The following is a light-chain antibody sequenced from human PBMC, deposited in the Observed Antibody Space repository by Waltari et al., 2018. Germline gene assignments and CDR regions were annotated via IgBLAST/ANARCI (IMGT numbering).Light chain of an antibody. CDR1: QTVTRY. CDR3: QQRRNWPLT. V-gene: IGKV3-11*01. J-gene: IGKJ4*01. CDR2: ETS. Sequence: SCRAMQTVTRYLAWVQQKPGQAPRLLNYETSNRATGIPARFSGSGFGTDFTRTISSLEPEDFAVYYCQQRRNWPLTFGGGTKVEIK.